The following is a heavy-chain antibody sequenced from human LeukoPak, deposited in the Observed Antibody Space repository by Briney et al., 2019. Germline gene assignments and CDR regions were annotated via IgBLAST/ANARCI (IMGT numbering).Heavy chain of an antibody. D-gene: IGHD3-22*01. V-gene: IGHV3-23*01. J-gene: IGHJ1*01. Sequence: GGSLRLSCAASGFTFSSYAMSWVRQAPGRGLEWVSVIRGSDGSTYYADSVKGRFTISRDNSRNTLYLQMNNLRAEDTAVYYCAKGKKGSAITMIVVVRNAEYFKHWGQGTLVTVSS. CDR3: AKGKKGSAITMIVVVRNAEYFKH. CDR2: IRGSDGST. CDR1: GFTFSSYA.